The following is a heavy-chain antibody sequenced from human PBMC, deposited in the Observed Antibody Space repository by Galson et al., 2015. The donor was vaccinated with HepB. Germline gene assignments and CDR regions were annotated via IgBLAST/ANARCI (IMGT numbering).Heavy chain of an antibody. V-gene: IGHV1-3*01. CDR2: INAGNGNT. Sequence: SVKVSCKASGYTFTSYAMHWVRQAPGQRLEWMGWINAGNGNTKYSQKFQGRVTITRDTSASTAYMELSSLRSEDTAVYYCARGVAAAGTADYWGQGTLVTVSS. D-gene: IGHD6-13*01. CDR3: ARGVAAAGTADY. J-gene: IGHJ4*02. CDR1: GYTFTSYA.